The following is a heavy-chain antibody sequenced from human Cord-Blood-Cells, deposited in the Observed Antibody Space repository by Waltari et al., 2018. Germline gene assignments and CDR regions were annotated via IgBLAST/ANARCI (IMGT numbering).Heavy chain of an antibody. Sequence: EVQLVESGGGLVQPGGSLRLSCAASGFTFSSYGMSWVRQAPGKGLEWVAKIKQDGSEKYYVDSVKGRFTISRDNAKNSLYLQMNSLRAEDTAVYYCARGSYFLYYFDYWGQGTLVTVSS. CDR2: IKQDGSEK. J-gene: IGHJ4*02. V-gene: IGHV3-7*01. CDR1: GFTFSSYG. CDR3: ARGSYFLYYFDY. D-gene: IGHD1-26*01.